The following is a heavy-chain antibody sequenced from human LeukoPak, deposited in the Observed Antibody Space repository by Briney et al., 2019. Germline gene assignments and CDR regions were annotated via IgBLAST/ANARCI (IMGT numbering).Heavy chain of an antibody. V-gene: IGHV3-30*01. CDR3: ARGKRITMVRGPQPQADDAFDI. J-gene: IGHJ3*02. CDR2: YDGGDK. Sequence: YDGGDKFYAESVKGRSTIARDNSKNTLYLQMNSLRAEDTAVYYCARGKRITMVRGPQPQADDAFDIWGQGTMVTVSS. D-gene: IGHD3-10*01.